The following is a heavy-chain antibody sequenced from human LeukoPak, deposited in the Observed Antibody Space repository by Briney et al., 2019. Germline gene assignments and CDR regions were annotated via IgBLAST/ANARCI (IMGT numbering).Heavy chain of an antibody. V-gene: IGHV3-21*01. Sequence: PGGSLRLSCAASGFTFSSYSMNWVRQAPGKGLEWVSSISSSSSYIYYADSVKGRFIISRDNSKNTLYLQMNSLRAEDTAVYYCARGNYYDSSGYYYYYYYMDVWGKGTTVTVSS. CDR2: ISSSSSYI. D-gene: IGHD3-22*01. CDR1: GFTFSSYS. CDR3: ARGNYYDSSGYYYYYYYMDV. J-gene: IGHJ6*03.